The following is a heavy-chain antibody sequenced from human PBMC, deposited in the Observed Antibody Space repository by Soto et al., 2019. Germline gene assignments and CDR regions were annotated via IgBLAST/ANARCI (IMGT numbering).Heavy chain of an antibody. J-gene: IGHJ1*01. CDR3: ARGGSSWCAEYYEH. V-gene: IGHV1-18*04. CDR1: GYTFTNYG. CDR2: ISGFNGNT. Sequence: QVQLVQSGAEVKKPGASVKVSCKAPGYTFTNYGISWVRQAPGQGPEWMGWISGFNGNTKYARKVQGRVTLTTDTSATTAYMELRGLRSDDTAVYYCARGGSSWCAEYYEHWGQGTLVTVSS. D-gene: IGHD6-13*01.